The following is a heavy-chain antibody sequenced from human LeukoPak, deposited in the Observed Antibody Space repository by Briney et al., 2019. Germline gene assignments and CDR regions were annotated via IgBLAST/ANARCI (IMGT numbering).Heavy chain of an antibody. V-gene: IGHV1-69*06. CDR1: GYTFTNYG. CDR2: IIPIFGTA. Sequence: ASVKVSCKASGYTFTNYGISWVRQAPGQGLEWMGGIIPIFGTANYAQKFQGRVTITADKSTSTAYMELSSLRSEDTAVYYCARGYSYGLGDYWGQGTLVTVSS. CDR3: ARGYSYGLGDY. D-gene: IGHD5-18*01. J-gene: IGHJ4*02.